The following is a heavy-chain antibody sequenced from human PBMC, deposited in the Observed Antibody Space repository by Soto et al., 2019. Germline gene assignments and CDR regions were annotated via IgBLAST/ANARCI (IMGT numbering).Heavy chain of an antibody. CDR3: ARSWNDVSLDY. V-gene: IGHV1-69*01. CDR2: IVPFIGTP. CDR1: GGTFSSYA. Sequence: QVQLVQSGAEVKKPGSSVKVSCKVSGGTFSSYAIGWVRQAPGQGLEWMGGIVPFIGTPNYAQKVQGRVTITAEESTHTAYMELTSLRSEDTAVYYCARSWNDVSLDYWGQGTLLTVSS. J-gene: IGHJ4*02. D-gene: IGHD1-1*01.